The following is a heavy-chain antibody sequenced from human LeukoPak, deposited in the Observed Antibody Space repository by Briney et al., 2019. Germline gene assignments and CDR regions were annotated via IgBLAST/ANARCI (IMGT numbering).Heavy chain of an antibody. Sequence: ASETLSLTCTVPGGSISSYYWSWIRQPPGKGLEWIGYIYYSGGTNYNPSLKSRVTISVDTSKNQFSLKMRSVTAADTAVYYCARDPSGSFFNWFDPWGQGTLVTVSS. J-gene: IGHJ5*02. CDR1: GGSISSYY. CDR3: ARDPSGSFFNWFDP. CDR2: IYYSGGT. D-gene: IGHD1-26*01. V-gene: IGHV4-59*01.